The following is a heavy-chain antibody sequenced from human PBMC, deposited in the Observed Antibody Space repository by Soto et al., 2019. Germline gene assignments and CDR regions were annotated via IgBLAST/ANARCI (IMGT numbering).Heavy chain of an antibody. J-gene: IGHJ5*02. CDR2: VYKSGST. Sequence: SETLSLTCTVSGGSVDNNNYYWSWIRQPPGKGLEWIGYVYKSGSTNYNPSLKSRVTISIDTSKNQFSLKLSSVTAADTAVYYCARDKRKGVTMNIGSFDPWGQGTLVTVSS. CDR3: ARDKRKGVTMNIGSFDP. CDR1: GGSVDNNNYY. D-gene: IGHD3-22*01. V-gene: IGHV4-61*01.